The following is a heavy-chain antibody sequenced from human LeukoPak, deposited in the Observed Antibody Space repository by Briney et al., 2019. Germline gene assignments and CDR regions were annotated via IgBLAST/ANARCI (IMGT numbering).Heavy chain of an antibody. D-gene: IGHD3-3*01. V-gene: IGHV4-38-2*02. CDR2: IFHSGST. CDR1: GYSISSGYY. Sequence: PSETLSLTCTVSGYSISSGYYWGWIRQPPGKGLEWIGNIFHSGSTYYNPSLKSRVTISVDKSKNQFSLKLSSVTAADTAVYYCARDREYYDFWSGPSKNWFDPWGQGTLVTVSS. CDR3: ARDREYYDFWSGPSKNWFDP. J-gene: IGHJ5*02.